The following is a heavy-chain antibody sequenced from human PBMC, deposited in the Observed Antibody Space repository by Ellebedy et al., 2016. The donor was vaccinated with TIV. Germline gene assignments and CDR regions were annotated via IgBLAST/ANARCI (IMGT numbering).Heavy chain of an antibody. J-gene: IGHJ2*01. CDR2: INTNTGNP. Sequence: AASVKVSCKASGYSFINYAMNWVRQAPGQGLEWMGWINTNTGNPMYAQGFTGRFVFSLDTSVSTAYLHISSLKAEDTAIYYCARAAAAGFFWYFDLWGRGTLVTVSS. V-gene: IGHV7-4-1*02. CDR3: ARAAAAGFFWYFDL. CDR1: GYSFINYA. D-gene: IGHD6-13*01.